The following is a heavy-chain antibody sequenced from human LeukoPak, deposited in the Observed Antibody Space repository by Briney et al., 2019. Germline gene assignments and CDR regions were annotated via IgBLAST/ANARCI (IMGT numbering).Heavy chain of an antibody. CDR1: GFTFSSYA. D-gene: IGHD1-1*01. V-gene: IGHV3-30-3*01. CDR3: AKDERPVGAPITHFDY. Sequence: RAGGSLRLSCAASGFTFSSYAMHWVRQAPGKGLEWVAVISYDGSNKYYADSVKGRFTISRDNSKNTLYLQMNSLRAEDTAVYYCAKDERPVGAPITHFDYWGQGTLVTVSS. CDR2: ISYDGSNK. J-gene: IGHJ4*02.